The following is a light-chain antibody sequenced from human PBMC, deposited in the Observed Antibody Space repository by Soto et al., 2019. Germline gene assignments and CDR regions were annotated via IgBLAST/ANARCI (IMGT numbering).Light chain of an antibody. V-gene: IGKV3-20*01. CDR3: QQYDGSRS. CDR1: QSVSSRY. Sequence: EIVLTQSPGTLSLSPGERATLSCRASQSVSSRYLAWYQQKPGQAPRLLIYGASSRATGIPDRFSGGGSGTDFTLNISRLDPEDFAVYYCQQYDGSRSFGQGTNVEV. CDR2: GAS. J-gene: IGKJ1*01.